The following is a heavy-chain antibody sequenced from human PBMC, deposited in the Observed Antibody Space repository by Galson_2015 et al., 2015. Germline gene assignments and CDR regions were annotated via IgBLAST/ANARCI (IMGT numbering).Heavy chain of an antibody. CDR3: AREIGSSWLGY. J-gene: IGHJ4*02. V-gene: IGHV4-61*02. D-gene: IGHD6-13*01. Sequence: TLSLTCTVSGGSISSGSYYWRWLRQPAGKGLEWIGRIYTSGSTNYNPSLKSRVTISVDTSKNQSSLKLSSVTAADTAVYYCAREIGSSWLGYWGQGTLVTVSS. CDR2: IYTSGST. CDR1: GGSISSGSYY.